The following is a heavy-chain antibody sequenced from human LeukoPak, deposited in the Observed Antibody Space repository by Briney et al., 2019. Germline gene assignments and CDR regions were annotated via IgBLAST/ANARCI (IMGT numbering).Heavy chain of an antibody. D-gene: IGHD3-10*01. J-gene: IGHJ4*02. CDR1: GFTFDDYT. CDR2: ISWDGGTT. V-gene: IGHV3-43*01. CDR3: AKDIFSLGYYYGSGYFDY. Sequence: EPGGSLRLSCAASGFTFDDYTMHWVRQAPGKGLEWVSFISWDGGTTYYADSVKGRFTISRDNSKNSLYLQMNSLRTEDTALYYCAKDIFSLGYYYGSGYFDYWGQGTLVTVSS.